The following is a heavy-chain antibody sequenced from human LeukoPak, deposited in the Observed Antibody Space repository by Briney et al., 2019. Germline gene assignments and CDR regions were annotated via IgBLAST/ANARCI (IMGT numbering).Heavy chain of an antibody. J-gene: IGHJ6*03. D-gene: IGHD2-2*01. V-gene: IGHV1-18*01. Sequence: ASVKVSCKASGYTFTSYGISWVRQAPGQGLEWMGWISGYNGHTNYAQKLQGRVTMTTDTSTSTAYMELRSLRSDDTAVYYCARVGPGCSSTSCYYYYYYMDVWGKGTTVTVSS. CDR2: ISGYNGHT. CDR1: GYTFTSYG. CDR3: ARVGPGCSSTSCYYYYYYMDV.